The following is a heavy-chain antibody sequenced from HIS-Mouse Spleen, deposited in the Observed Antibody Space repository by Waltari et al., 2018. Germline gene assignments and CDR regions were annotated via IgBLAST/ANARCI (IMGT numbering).Heavy chain of an antibody. CDR1: GYTFTAHY. Sequence: QVQLVQSGAEVKKPGASVKVSCKASGYTFTAHYMPWVRQAPGQGLEWMGWINPNSGGTNYAQKFQGRVTMTRDTSISTAYMELSRLRSDDTAVYYCARDSGSYFDAFDIWGQGTMVTVSS. J-gene: IGHJ3*02. CDR2: INPNSGGT. D-gene: IGHD1-26*01. CDR3: ARDSGSYFDAFDI. V-gene: IGHV1-2*02.